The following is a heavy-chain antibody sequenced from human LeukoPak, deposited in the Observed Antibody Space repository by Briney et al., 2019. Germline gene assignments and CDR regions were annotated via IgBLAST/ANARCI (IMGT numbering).Heavy chain of an antibody. CDR3: ARDVSSSSDY. Sequence: ASVKVSCKTSGYIFSNYDINWVRQAPGQGLEWMGWVSGGKGNTKYSEKFQGRITITRDTSASTAYMEVSSLRSEDTAVYYCARDVSSSSDYWGQGTLVTVSS. CDR2: VSGGKGNT. V-gene: IGHV1-3*01. CDR1: GYIFSNYD. D-gene: IGHD6-6*01. J-gene: IGHJ4*02.